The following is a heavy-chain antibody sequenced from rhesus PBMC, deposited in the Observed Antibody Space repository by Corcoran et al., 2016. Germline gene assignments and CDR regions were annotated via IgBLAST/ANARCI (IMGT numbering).Heavy chain of an antibody. CDR3: ARRLCTRTTCLFDY. J-gene: IGHJ4*01. V-gene: IGHV4-169*01. CDR2: IGGTRGTT. CDR1: GGSISSSY. Sequence: QLQLQESGPGLVKPSETLSLTCAVSGGSISSSYWSWIRQAPGRGLDWIGYIGGTRGTTNYTPSLKSRVTLSVDTSKNHLSLKLSSVTAADTAVYYCARRLCTRTTCLFDYWGQGVLVTVSS. D-gene: IGHD2-2*01.